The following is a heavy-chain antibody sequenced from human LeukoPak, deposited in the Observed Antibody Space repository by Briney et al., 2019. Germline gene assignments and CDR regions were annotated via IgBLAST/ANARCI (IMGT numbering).Heavy chain of an antibody. V-gene: IGHV3-74*01. CDR2: INSDGSST. J-gene: IGHJ4*02. D-gene: IGHD3-10*01. CDR3: AKEASGYGYYFDY. Sequence: QSGGSLGLSCAASGFTFSSYWMHWVRQAPGKGLVWVSRINSDGSSTSYADSVKGRFTISRDNAKNTLYLQMNSLRAEDTAVYYCAKEASGYGYYFDYWGQGTLVTVSS. CDR1: GFTFSSYW.